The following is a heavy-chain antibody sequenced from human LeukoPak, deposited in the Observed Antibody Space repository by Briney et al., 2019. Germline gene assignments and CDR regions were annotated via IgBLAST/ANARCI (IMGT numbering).Heavy chain of an antibody. CDR3: ARERNGVPDY. Sequence: SVKVSCKASGGTFSSYAVSWVRQAPGQGLEWMGGIIPIFGTANYAQKFQGRVTITADESTSTAYMELSSLRSEDTAVYYRARERNGVPDYWGQGTLVTVSS. CDR2: IIPIFGTA. CDR1: GGTFSSYA. D-gene: IGHD2-8*01. J-gene: IGHJ4*02. V-gene: IGHV1-69*13.